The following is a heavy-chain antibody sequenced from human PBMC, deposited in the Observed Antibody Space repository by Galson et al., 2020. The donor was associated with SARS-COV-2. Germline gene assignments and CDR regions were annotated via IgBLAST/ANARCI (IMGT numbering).Heavy chain of an antibody. J-gene: IGHJ1*01. CDR2: IYYGGGT. Sequence: SETLSLTCAVSGGSIIGGSHYWAWIRQPPGKGLEWIGSIYYGGGTHYNPSLQSRVTMSVDTSKNKFSLNLSSVTAADTAVYYCAQIRGYDSSGLREYFQHWGQGSLVTVSS. CDR3: AQIRGYDSSGLREYFQH. V-gene: IGHV4-39*07. D-gene: IGHD3-22*01. CDR1: GGSIIGGSHY.